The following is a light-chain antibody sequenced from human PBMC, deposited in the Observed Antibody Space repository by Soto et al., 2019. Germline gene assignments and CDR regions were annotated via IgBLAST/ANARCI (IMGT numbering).Light chain of an antibody. Sequence: QSVLTQPPSASGSLGQSVTISCTGTRSDVGGYNYVSWYQQHPGKAPKLLIHGVTRRPSGVSSRFSASKSAYTASLTISGLQDEDEATYFCSSFTTSYFYVFGPGTKLTVL. CDR3: SSFTTSYFYV. CDR2: GVT. V-gene: IGLV2-14*01. J-gene: IGLJ1*01. CDR1: RSDVGGYNY.